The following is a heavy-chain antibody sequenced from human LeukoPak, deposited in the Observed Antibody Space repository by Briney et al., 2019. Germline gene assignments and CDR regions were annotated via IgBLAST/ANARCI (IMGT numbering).Heavy chain of an antibody. CDR2: IYRSGST. CDR3: ARDPPPCSGCSCRPFDY. D-gene: IGHD2-15*01. V-gene: IGHV4-4*02. J-gene: IGHJ4*02. CDR1: GGSISSSNW. Sequence: SETLSLTCAVSGGSISSSNWWSWVRQPPGKGLEWTGSIYRSGSTYYNPSLKSRVTISVDTPKNQFSLKLSSVTAADTAVYYCARDPPPCSGCSCRPFDYWGQGTLVTVSS.